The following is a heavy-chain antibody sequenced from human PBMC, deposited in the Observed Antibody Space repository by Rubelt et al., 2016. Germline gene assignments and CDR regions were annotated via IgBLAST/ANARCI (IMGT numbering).Heavy chain of an antibody. V-gene: IGHV1-2*06. CDR3: ARGPDYGDSGWFDT. J-gene: IGHJ5*02. CDR2: IRPNSGDT. Sequence: QVQLVQSGAEVRKPGASVRVSCKGQGLEWMGRIRPNSGDTNYAQNFQGRVNMTRDTSISTAYMELSSLRPDDTAVYVCARGPDYGDSGWFDTWGQGTLVTVSS. D-gene: IGHD4-17*01.